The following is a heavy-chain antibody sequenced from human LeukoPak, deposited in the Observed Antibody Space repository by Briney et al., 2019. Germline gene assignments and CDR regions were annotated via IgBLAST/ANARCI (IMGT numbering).Heavy chain of an antibody. V-gene: IGHV3-23*01. CDR3: AKALTGTGGYFDY. CDR1: GFTFSNYP. Sequence: GGSLRLSCVASGFTFSNYPMSWVRQAPGKGLEWVSAISGSGGSTYYADSVKGRFTISRDNSKNTLYLQMNSLRAEDTAVYYCAKALTGTGGYFDYWGQGILVTVSS. CDR2: ISGSGGST. J-gene: IGHJ4*02. D-gene: IGHD1-7*01.